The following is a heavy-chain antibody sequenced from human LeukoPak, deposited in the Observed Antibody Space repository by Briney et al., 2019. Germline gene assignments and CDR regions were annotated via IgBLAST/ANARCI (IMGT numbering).Heavy chain of an antibody. D-gene: IGHD4-17*01. V-gene: IGHV3-23*01. CDR2: ISRSGDTT. CDR1: GFTLSTYV. CDR3: ARDSYGADY. Sequence: GGSLSLSCAASGFTLSTYVMTWVRQAPGKGLEWVSSISRSGDTTYYGDSVKGRFTISRDNSKNTLYLQMNTLRTDDTAVYYCARDSYGADYWGQGTLVTVSS. J-gene: IGHJ4*02.